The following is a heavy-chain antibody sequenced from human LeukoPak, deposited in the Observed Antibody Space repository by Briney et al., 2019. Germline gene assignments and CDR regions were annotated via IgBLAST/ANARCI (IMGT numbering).Heavy chain of an antibody. Sequence: PSETLSLTCTVSGGSISSSSYYWGWIRQPPGKGLEWIGGIYYSGSTYYNPSLKSRVTISVDTSKNQFSLKLSSVTAADTAVYYCATLGNPYYDSSGYWYFDLWGRGTLVTVSS. V-gene: IGHV4-39*01. J-gene: IGHJ2*01. CDR1: GGSISSSSYY. D-gene: IGHD3-22*01. CDR2: IYYSGST. CDR3: ATLGNPYYDSSGYWYFDL.